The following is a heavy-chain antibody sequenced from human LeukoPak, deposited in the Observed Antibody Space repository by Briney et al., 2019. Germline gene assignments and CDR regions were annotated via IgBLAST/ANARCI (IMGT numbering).Heavy chain of an antibody. Sequence: PGGSLRLSCAASGFTFSSYGMHWVRQAPGKGLEWVAFIRYDGSNKYYADSVKGRFTISRDNSKNTLYLQMNSLRAEDTAVYYCARKYCSGGSCYFTSGGTIDYWGQGTLVTVSS. CDR1: GFTFSSYG. CDR2: IRYDGSNK. D-gene: IGHD2-15*01. V-gene: IGHV3-30*02. CDR3: ARKYCSGGSCYFTSGGTIDY. J-gene: IGHJ4*02.